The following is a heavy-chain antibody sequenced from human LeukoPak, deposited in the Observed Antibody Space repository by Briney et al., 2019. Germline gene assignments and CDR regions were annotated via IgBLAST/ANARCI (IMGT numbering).Heavy chain of an antibody. V-gene: IGHV4-61*01. CDR2: ISNSGST. CDR1: GVSVNRGTFF. J-gene: IGHJ4*02. Sequence: SETLSLTCAVSGVSVNRGTFFWTWIRKPPGKGLEWIGYISNSGSTNYHPSLKSRVTISSDTSKTQFTLKLTSVTAADTAVYFCARSPSGYRFDSWGQGTLVTVSS. D-gene: IGHD3-22*01. CDR3: ARSPSGYRFDS.